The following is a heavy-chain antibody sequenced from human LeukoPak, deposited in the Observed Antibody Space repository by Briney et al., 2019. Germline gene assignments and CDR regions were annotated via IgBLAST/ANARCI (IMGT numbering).Heavy chain of an antibody. J-gene: IGHJ4*02. CDR3: AFNNNFKY. V-gene: IGHV3-7*01. CDR1: GLSFSGQW. D-gene: IGHD4-11*01. Sequence: PGGSLRLSCGGSGLSFSGQWRKWVRQAPGQGLEWVVNIKYGGMEKYYVDSVKGRFTISRDDAKNSLALQMSNVRAEDTAVYYCAFNNNFKYWGQGTQVTVSS. CDR2: IKYGGMEK.